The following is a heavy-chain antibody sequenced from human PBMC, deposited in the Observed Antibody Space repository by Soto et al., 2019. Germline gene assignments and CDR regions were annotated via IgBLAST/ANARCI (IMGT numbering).Heavy chain of an antibody. CDR2: VYHSGKT. V-gene: IGHV4-59*08. J-gene: IGHJ2*01. CDR3: ARPRGTTPAVWYFDL. CDR1: GDYIGSHY. Sequence: QVQLQESGPGLVKPSETLSLTCTVSGDYIGSHYWSWIRQPPGKGLEWIGYVYHSGKTDSKPSLKSRVTISMDTSKNQISLSLTPATAADTAVYYCARPRGTTPAVWYFDLWGRGTLVTVSS. D-gene: IGHD2-2*01.